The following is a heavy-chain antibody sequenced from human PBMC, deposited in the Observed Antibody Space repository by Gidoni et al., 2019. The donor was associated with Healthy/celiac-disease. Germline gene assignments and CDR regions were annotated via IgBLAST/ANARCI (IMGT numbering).Heavy chain of an antibody. V-gene: IGHV4-34*01. J-gene: IGHJ4*02. Sequence: QVQLHQWGAGLLKPSETLSLTCAVYGGSFSGYYWSWIRQPPGKGLEWIGEINHSGSTNYNPSLKSRVTISVDTSKNQFSLKLSSVTAADTAVYYCARGYRYYGSGSYYQKGGAFDYWGQGTLVTVSS. D-gene: IGHD3-10*01. CDR3: ARGYRYYGSGSYYQKGGAFDY. CDR1: GGSFSGYY. CDR2: INHSGST.